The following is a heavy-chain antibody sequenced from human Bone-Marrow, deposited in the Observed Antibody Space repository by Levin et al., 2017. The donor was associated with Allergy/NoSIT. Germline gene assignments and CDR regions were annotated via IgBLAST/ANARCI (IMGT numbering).Heavy chain of an antibody. CDR3: ARGRGVCYGCDPTNYYDYGMDV. J-gene: IGHJ6*02. CDR1: GGSVSSGSYY. CDR2: IYYSGST. Sequence: SETLSLTCTVSGGSVSSGSYYWSWIRQPPGKGLEWIGYIYYSGSTNYNPSLKSRVTISVDTSKNQFSLKLSSVTAADTAVYYCARGRGVCYGCDPTNYYDYGMDVWGQGTTVTVSS. D-gene: IGHD2-8*02. V-gene: IGHV4-61*01.